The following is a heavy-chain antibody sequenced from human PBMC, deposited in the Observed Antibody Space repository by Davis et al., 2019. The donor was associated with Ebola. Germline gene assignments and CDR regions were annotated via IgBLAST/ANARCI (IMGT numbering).Heavy chain of an antibody. J-gene: IGHJ6*02. CDR3: AKDSSSSGYYYYGMDV. V-gene: IGHV3-9*01. CDR1: GFMFDEYA. CDR2: ISWKSGDI. D-gene: IGHD6-6*01. Sequence: SLKISCSASGFMFDEYAMHWVRQAPGKGLEWVSTISWKSGDIAYADSVKGRFTISRDNAKNSLYLQMNSLRAEDTALYYCAKDSSSSGYYYYGMDVWGQGITVTVSS.